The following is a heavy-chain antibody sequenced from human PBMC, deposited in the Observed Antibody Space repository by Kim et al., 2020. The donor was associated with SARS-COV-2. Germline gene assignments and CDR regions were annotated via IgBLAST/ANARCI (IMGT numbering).Heavy chain of an antibody. CDR2: INESGST. J-gene: IGHJ4*02. CDR3: AREPAFSSDWHYFDY. Sequence: SETLSLTCAVYGGSFSGYNWGWIRQPPGKGLEWIGEINESGSTNYNPSLKSRVTLSVDTSKNQFSLKVTSVTAADTAVYYCAREPAFSSDWHYFDYWGQ. CDR1: GGSFSGYN. V-gene: IGHV4-34*01. D-gene: IGHD6-19*01.